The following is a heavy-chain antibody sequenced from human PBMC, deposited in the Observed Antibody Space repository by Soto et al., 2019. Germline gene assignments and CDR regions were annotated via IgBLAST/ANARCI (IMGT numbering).Heavy chain of an antibody. CDR3: ARSEVYSSGWYNWFDP. CDR1: GGTFSSYA. V-gene: IGHV1-69*13. CDR2: IIPIFGTA. J-gene: IGHJ5*02. Sequence: SVKVSCKASGGTFSSYAISWVRQAPGQGLEWMGGIIPIFGTANYAQKFQGRVTITADESTSTAYMELSSLRSEDTAVYYCARSEVYSSGWYNWFDPWGQGALVTVSS. D-gene: IGHD6-19*01.